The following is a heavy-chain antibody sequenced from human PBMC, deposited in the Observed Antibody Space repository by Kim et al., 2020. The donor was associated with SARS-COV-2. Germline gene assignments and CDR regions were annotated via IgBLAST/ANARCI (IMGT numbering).Heavy chain of an antibody. J-gene: IGHJ4*02. CDR3: SRVPNGCPGDY. Sequence: TNYNPSLRSRVTISVETSKNQFSLVLTSVSAADTAVYFCSRVPNGCPGDYWGQGSLVTVSS. D-gene: IGHD6-19*01. V-gene: IGHV4-34*01. CDR2: T.